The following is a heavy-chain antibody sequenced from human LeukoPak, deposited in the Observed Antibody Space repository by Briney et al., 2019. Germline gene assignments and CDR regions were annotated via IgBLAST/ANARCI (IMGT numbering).Heavy chain of an antibody. D-gene: IGHD3-9*01. CDR3: ARDRPELRYFDWWPDAFDI. J-gene: IGHJ3*02. CDR1: GFTFSSYS. Sequence: GGSLRLSCAASGFTFSSYSMNWVRQAPGKGLEWVSSISSSSSYIYYADSVKGRFTISRDNAKNSLYLQMNSLRAEDTAVYYCARDRPELRYFDWWPDAFDIWGQGTMVTVSS. V-gene: IGHV3-21*01. CDR2: ISSSSSYI.